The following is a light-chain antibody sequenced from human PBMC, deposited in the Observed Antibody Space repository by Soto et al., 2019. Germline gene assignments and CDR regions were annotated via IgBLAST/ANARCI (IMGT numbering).Light chain of an antibody. J-gene: IGKJ5*01. CDR1: QSILSASNSKSF. CDR3: RQYYSTPIT. CDR2: WAS. V-gene: IGKV4-1*01. Sequence: DIVMTQSPDSLAVSLGERATINCKSSQSILSASNSKSFLAWHQQKPGQPPKLLIYWASTRESGVPERFSVSGSGTDFTLTISSLQAEDVAVYYCRQYYSTPITFGQGTRLEIK.